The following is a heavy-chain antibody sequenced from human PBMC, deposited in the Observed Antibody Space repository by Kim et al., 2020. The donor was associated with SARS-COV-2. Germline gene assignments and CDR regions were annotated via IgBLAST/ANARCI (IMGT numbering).Heavy chain of an antibody. CDR2: INPSGGST. CDR3: ASHGGSGTDIPYYYYYGMDV. Sequence: ASVKVSCKASGYTFTSYYMHWVRQAPGQGLEWMGIINPSGGSTSYAQKFQGRVTMTRDTSTSTVYMELSSLRSEDMAVYYCASHGGSGTDIPYYYYYGMDVWGQGTTVTVSS. D-gene: IGHD3-10*01. CDR1: GYTFTSYY. V-gene: IGHV1-46*01. J-gene: IGHJ6*02.